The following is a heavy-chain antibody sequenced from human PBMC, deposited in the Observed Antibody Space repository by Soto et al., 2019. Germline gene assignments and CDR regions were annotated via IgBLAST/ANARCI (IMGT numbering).Heavy chain of an antibody. Sequence: ASVKVSCKASGGTFSSYTITWVRQAPGQGLEWMGWISAYNGNTNYAQKLQGRVTMTTDTSTSTAYMELRSLRSDDTAVYYCARGGPYDSSGYHDYWGQGTLVTVSS. CDR3: ARGGPYDSSGYHDY. CDR2: ISAYNGNT. D-gene: IGHD3-22*01. CDR1: GGTFSSYT. J-gene: IGHJ4*02. V-gene: IGHV1-18*01.